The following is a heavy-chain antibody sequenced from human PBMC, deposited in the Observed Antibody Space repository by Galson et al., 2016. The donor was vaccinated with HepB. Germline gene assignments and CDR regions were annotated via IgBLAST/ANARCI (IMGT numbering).Heavy chain of an antibody. J-gene: IGHJ2*01. V-gene: IGHV3-7*01. CDR2: INQDGSPK. Sequence: SLRLSCAASGFTFSNYWMSWVRRAPGKGLEWVANINQDGSPKSYADSVKGRFTVSRDDAKNTLYLQMNTLRVEDTAVYYCTRETRWYFDLWGRGTLLTVSS. CDR1: GFTFSNYW. CDR3: TRETRWYFDL.